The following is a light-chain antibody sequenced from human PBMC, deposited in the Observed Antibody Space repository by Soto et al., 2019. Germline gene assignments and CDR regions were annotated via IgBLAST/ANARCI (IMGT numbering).Light chain of an antibody. J-gene: IGKJ1*01. CDR2: KAS. CDR1: QSISSW. Sequence: DIQMTQSPSNLSASVGDRVTITCRASQSISSWLAWYQQKPGKAPKLLIYKASSLESGVPSRFSGSGSGTEFTLTISSLQPDDFATYYCQQYKSYSGTFGQGTKVEIK. V-gene: IGKV1-5*03. CDR3: QQYKSYSGT.